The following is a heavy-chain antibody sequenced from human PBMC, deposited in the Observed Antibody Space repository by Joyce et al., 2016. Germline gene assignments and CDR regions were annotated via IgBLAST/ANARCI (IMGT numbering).Heavy chain of an antibody. CDR1: GYTFTEYF. V-gene: IGHV1-2*02. CDR3: AGVPTRRANYFDY. Sequence: QVQLVQSGAEVKKPGASVKVPCKASGYTFTEYFLHWVRQAPGQGLEWMRCINPNSGGTIYAPRLQARVTMTRGTSISTAYMALSRLASDDTAVYYCAGVPTRRANYFDYWGQGTLVTVSS. D-gene: IGHD2-8*01. CDR2: INPNSGGT. J-gene: IGHJ4*02.